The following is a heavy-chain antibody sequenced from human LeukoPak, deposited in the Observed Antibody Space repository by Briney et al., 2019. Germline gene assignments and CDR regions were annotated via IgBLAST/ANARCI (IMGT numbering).Heavy chain of an antibody. CDR3: AKDLRTVIAVVLDY. D-gene: IGHD6-19*01. CDR1: GFTFSRYG. CDR2: ISYDGSNK. Sequence: GGSLRLSCAASGFTFSRYGMHWVRQAPGKGLEWVAVISYDGSNKYYADSVKGRFTISRDNSKNTLYLQMNSLRAEDTAVYYCAKDLRTVIAVVLDYWGQGTLVTASS. V-gene: IGHV3-30*18. J-gene: IGHJ4*02.